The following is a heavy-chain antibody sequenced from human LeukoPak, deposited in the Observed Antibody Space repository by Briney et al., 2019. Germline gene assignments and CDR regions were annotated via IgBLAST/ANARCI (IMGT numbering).Heavy chain of an antibody. Sequence: GRSLRLSCAASGFTFSSYGMHWVRQAPGKGLELVAVIWYDGSNKYYADSVKGRFTISRDNSKNTLYLQMNSLRAEDTAVYYCAKDRLHCSGGSCYSGYFDYWGQGTLVNVSS. V-gene: IGHV3-33*06. CDR3: AKDRLHCSGGSCYSGYFDY. D-gene: IGHD2-15*01. CDR1: GFTFSSYG. CDR2: IWYDGSNK. J-gene: IGHJ4*02.